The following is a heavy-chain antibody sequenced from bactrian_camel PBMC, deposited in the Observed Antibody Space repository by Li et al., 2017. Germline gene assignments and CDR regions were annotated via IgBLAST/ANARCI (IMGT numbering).Heavy chain of an antibody. CDR2: INSGGANT. CDR3: VAGPTIVGTEVSGADFAY. D-gene: IGHD2*01. J-gene: IGHJ6*01. V-gene: IGHV3S31*01. CDR1: GFTFSTYA. Sequence: VQLVESGGGWVQPGGSLRLSCATSGFTFSTYAMNWVRQAPGKGLEWVSFINSGGANTYYLDSVKGRFTISRDNAKNTLYLQLNSLKTEDTAIYYCVAGPTIVGTEVSGADFAYWGQRTQVTVS.